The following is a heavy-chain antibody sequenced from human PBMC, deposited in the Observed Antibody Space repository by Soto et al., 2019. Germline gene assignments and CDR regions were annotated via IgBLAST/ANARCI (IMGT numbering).Heavy chain of an antibody. J-gene: IGHJ6*02. Sequence: ASVKVSCKASGYTFIKYGIAWVRQAPGQGLEWKGWISPYDDNTNYAQTFQGRVTMTTDTSTSTVHMEVRSLRSDDTAVYYCAREGVAPYYYYGMDVWGQGTPVTVSS. CDR2: ISPYDDNT. CDR3: AREGVAPYYYYGMDV. V-gene: IGHV1-18*01. CDR1: GYTFIKYG. D-gene: IGHD5-12*01.